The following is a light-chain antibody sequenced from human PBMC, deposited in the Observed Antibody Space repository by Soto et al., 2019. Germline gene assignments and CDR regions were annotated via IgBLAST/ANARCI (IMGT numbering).Light chain of an antibody. Sequence: DIVLTQSPDSLAVSLGERATINCKSSQSVLYGPNNKNSLAWYQHKPGQPPKLLIYWASTRESGVPDRFSGSGSGTDFTLTIRSLQAEDVAVYYCQYRVTFGPGTKVNV. V-gene: IGKV4-1*01. CDR1: QSVLYGPNNKNS. CDR3: QYRVT. J-gene: IGKJ3*01. CDR2: WAS.